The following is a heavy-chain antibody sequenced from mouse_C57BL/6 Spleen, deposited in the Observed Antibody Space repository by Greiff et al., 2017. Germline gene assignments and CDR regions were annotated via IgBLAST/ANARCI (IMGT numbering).Heavy chain of an antibody. CDR2: IDPETGGT. D-gene: IGHD4-1*01. CDR1: GYTFTDYE. CDR3: TRKGELGPWFAY. J-gene: IGHJ3*01. V-gene: IGHV1-15*01. Sequence: VQLQESGAELVRPGASVTLSCKASGYTFTDYEMHWVKQTPVHGLEWIGAIDPETGGTAYNQKFKGKAILTADKSSSTAYMELRSLTSEDSAVYYCTRKGELGPWFAYWGQGTLVTVSA.